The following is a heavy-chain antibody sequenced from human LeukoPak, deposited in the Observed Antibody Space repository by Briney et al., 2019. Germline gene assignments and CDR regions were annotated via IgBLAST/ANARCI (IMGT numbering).Heavy chain of an antibody. D-gene: IGHD1-7*01. J-gene: IGHJ3*02. CDR1: GFTFSDYA. CDR2: ISYDGNDK. V-gene: IGHV3-30-3*01. CDR3: ARERLELQADAFDI. Sequence: GGSLRLSCAASGFTFSDYAMHWVRQAPGKGLEWLAVISYDGNDKYHADSVTGRFTISKDNSKNTLYLQMSGLRGDDTAVYYCARERLELQADAFDIWGQGTMVTVSS.